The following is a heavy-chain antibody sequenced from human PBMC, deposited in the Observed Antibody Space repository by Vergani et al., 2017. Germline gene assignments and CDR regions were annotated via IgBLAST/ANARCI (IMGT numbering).Heavy chain of an antibody. D-gene: IGHD5-12*01. CDR1: GFTFSSYA. V-gene: IGHV3-30-3*01. J-gene: IGHJ4*02. CDR3: ARPGGLRSGYADFDY. Sequence: QVQLVESGGGVVQPGRSLRLSCAASGFTFSSYAMHWVRQAPGKGLEWVAVISYDGSNKYYADSVKGRFTISRDNSKNTLYLQMNSLRDEDTAVYYCARPGGLRSGYADFDYWGQGTLVTVSS. CDR2: ISYDGSNK.